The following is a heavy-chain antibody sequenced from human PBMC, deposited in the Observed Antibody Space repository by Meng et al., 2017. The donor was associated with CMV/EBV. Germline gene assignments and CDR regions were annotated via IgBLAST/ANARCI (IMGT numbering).Heavy chain of an antibody. V-gene: IGHV1-2*02. CDR2: INPNSGGT. J-gene: IGHJ2*01. CDR3: ATYIGNYINWYFDL. Sequence: QWHLGQSGAKVKKPGAPVKVSCKASGYTFTGYYMHWVRQAPGQGLEWMGWINPNSGGTNYEQKFQGRVTMTRDTSISTAYMELSRLRSDDTAVYYCATYIGNYINWYFDLWGRGTLVTVSS. CDR1: GYTFTGYY. D-gene: IGHD1-7*01.